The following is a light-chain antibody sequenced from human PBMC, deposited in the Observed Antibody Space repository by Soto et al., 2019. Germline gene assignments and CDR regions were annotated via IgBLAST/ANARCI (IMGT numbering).Light chain of an antibody. J-gene: IGLJ2*01. CDR2: RNN. V-gene: IGLV1-47*01. CDR3: AAWDDSLSGR. CDR1: SSNIGSNY. Sequence: QSVLTQPPSASGTPGQRVTISCSGSSSNIGSNYVYWYQQLPGTAPKLRIYRNNQRPSGVPDPFSGSKSGTSASLAISGLRSEDEADYYCAAWDDSLSGRFGGGTKLTVL.